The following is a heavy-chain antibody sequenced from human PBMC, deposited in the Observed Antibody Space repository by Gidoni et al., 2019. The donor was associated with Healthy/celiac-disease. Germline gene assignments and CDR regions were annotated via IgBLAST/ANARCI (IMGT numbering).Heavy chain of an antibody. CDR2: ISGIGCST. CDR1: GFTFSIYA. Sequence: EVQLVESGGGLVQPGGSLRLYCAAYGFTFSIYAMSWVLQSPGKGLELVSAISGIGCSTYYADSVKVRFTISRDNSKNTLYLQMNSLRAEDTAVYYCAQGRWLHNPSDYWGQGTLVTVSS. J-gene: IGHJ4*02. V-gene: IGHV3-23*04. CDR3: AQGRWLHNPSDY. D-gene: IGHD5-12*01.